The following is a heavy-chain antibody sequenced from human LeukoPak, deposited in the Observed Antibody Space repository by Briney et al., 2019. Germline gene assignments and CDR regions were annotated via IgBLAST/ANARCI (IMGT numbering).Heavy chain of an antibody. V-gene: IGHV4-39*01. CDR2: IYYSGST. CDR3: ASNRLWFGEYMDV. D-gene: IGHD3-10*01. CDR1: GGSISSSSYY. J-gene: IGHJ6*03. Sequence: PSETLSLTCTVSGGSISSSSYYWGWIRQPPGKGLEWIGSIYYSGSTYYNPSLKSRVTISVDTSKNQFSLKLSSVTAADTAVYYCASNRLWFGEYMDVWGKGTTVTISS.